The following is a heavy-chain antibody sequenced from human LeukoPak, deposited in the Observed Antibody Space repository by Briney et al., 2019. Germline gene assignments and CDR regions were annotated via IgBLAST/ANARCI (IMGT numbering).Heavy chain of an antibody. CDR3: STGSGHAFDI. V-gene: IGHV3-74*01. D-gene: IGHD3-10*01. CDR1: ELTFSRYW. Sequence: WGSLRLSCAASELTFSRYWMHWVRQVPGKGLVWVSRINSDGSSTSYADSVKGRFTISRDNAKNTLYVQMNSLRAEDTAVYYCSTGSGHAFDIWGRGTMVTVSS. CDR2: INSDGSST. J-gene: IGHJ3*02.